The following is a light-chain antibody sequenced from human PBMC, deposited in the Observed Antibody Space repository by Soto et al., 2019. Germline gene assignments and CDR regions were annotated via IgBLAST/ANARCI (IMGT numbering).Light chain of an antibody. CDR2: GAS. CDR1: QSVSRS. J-gene: IGKJ5*01. CDR3: QQYNNWPLT. Sequence: EIVMTQSPATLSVSPGERATLSCRASQSVSRSLAWYQQKPGQAPRLLIYGASSRATGIPVRFSGSGSGTEFTLTISSLQSEDFAVYYCQQYNNWPLTFGQGTRLEI. V-gene: IGKV3-15*01.